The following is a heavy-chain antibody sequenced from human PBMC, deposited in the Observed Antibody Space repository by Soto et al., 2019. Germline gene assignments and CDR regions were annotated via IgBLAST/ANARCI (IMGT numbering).Heavy chain of an antibody. J-gene: IGHJ5*02. CDR3: ARDQPFEHYIAVATPDWFDP. Sequence: GGSLRLSCAASGFTLSDYYMSWIRQAPGKGLEWVSYISSSGSTIYYADSVKGRFTISRDNAKNSLYLQMNSLRAEDTAVYYCARDQPFEHYIAVATPDWFDPWGQGTLVTVSS. CDR2: ISSSGSTI. V-gene: IGHV3-11*01. CDR1: GFTLSDYY. D-gene: IGHD6-19*01.